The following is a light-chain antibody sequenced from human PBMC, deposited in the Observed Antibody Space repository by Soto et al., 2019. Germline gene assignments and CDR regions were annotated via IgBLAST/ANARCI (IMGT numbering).Light chain of an antibody. V-gene: IGKV3-15*01. Sequence: EIGMTQSPATLSVSPGETVTLSYRPSESININLAWYQQKSGQAPRLLIYGASTRATGLPARFSGSGSGTEFTLIISSLQSEDSAFYYCQQYDNWPITFGQGTKVDIK. CDR3: QQYDNWPIT. CDR2: GAS. J-gene: IGKJ1*01. CDR1: ESININ.